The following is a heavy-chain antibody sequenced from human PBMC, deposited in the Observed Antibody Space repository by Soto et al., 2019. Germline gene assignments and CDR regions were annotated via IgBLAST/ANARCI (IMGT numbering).Heavy chain of an antibody. V-gene: IGHV4-39*01. CDR3: ARHRSGNTYPLDY. J-gene: IGHJ4*02. D-gene: IGHD1-26*01. CDR1: GASISSTTYY. CDR2: IYYSGST. Sequence: QLQLQESGPGLVKPSETLSLTCTVSGASISSTTYYWDWIRQPPGKGLEWIGTIYYSGSTYYNPSLKSRVTIFVDTSKNQFSLNLSSVTAADTAMYYCARHRSGNTYPLDYWGQGALVTVSS.